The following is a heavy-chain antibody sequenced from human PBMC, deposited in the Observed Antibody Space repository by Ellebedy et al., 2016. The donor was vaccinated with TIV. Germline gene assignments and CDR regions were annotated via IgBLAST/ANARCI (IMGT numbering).Heavy chain of an antibody. Sequence: SETLSLTXNDSGGTISSTNYYWGWIRQSPEKGLEWIGSIYHSGSTYYNPSLKSRLTISLDTTKNQFSLRLDSVTAADTAVYYCASSPSGYEIPYWGQGTLVTVSS. D-gene: IGHD5-12*01. CDR1: GGTISSTNYY. CDR2: IYHSGST. V-gene: IGHV4-39*07. J-gene: IGHJ4*02. CDR3: ASSPSGYEIPY.